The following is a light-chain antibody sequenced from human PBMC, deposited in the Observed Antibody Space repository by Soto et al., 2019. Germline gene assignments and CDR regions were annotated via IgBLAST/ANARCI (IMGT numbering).Light chain of an antibody. Sequence: EIVLTQSPGTLSLSPGERATLSCRASQSVSNYLAWYQQKPGQAPRLLNYGASRRATVIPDRFSGSGSGTDFTLTISRREPEDFAVYYCQQYGGSPQTFGQGTNVEIK. V-gene: IGKV3-20*01. CDR3: QQYGGSPQT. J-gene: IGKJ1*01. CDR1: QSVSNY. CDR2: GAS.